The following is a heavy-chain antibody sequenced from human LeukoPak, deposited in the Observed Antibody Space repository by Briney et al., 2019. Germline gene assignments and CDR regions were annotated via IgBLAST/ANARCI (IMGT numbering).Heavy chain of an antibody. D-gene: IGHD3-22*01. CDR1: GFTLSNYW. CDR2: IYSDGSTT. V-gene: IGHV3-74*01. CDR3: ARVGYYYDDNCDAFDI. J-gene: IGHJ3*02. Sequence: LSGGSLRLSCAASGFTLSNYWMHWVRQTPGKGLVWVSRIYSDGSTTNYADSVKGRFTISRDNAKNTLYLQMNSLRAEDTAMYYCARVGYYYDDNCDAFDIWGQGTMVTVSS.